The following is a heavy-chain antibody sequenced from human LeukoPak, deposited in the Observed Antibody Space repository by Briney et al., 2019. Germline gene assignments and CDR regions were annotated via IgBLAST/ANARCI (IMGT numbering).Heavy chain of an antibody. V-gene: IGHV1-69*04. CDR1: GYTFTNYA. Sequence: SVKVSCKGSGYTFTNYAISWVRQAPGQGLEWMGRIIPILGIANYAQKFQGRVTITADKSTSTAYMELSSLRSEDTAVYYCARDRTYPAVVTYDYWGQGTLVTVSS. CDR2: IIPILGIA. CDR3: ARDRTYPAVVTYDY. D-gene: IGHD2-21*02. J-gene: IGHJ4*02.